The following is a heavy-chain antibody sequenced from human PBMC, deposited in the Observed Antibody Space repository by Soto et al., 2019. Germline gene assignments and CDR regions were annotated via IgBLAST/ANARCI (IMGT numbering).Heavy chain of an antibody. J-gene: IGHJ4*02. CDR3: ARDKGYCSDTSCPDFDY. D-gene: IGHD2-15*01. CDR2: INPSGGST. CDR1: GYTFTSYY. V-gene: IGHV1-46*01. Sequence: ASVKVSCKASGYTFTSYYMHWVRQAPGQGLEWMGIINPSGGSTSYAQKFQGRVTMTRDTSTSTVYMELSSLRYEDTAVYYCARDKGYCSDTSCPDFDYWGQGTLVTVSS.